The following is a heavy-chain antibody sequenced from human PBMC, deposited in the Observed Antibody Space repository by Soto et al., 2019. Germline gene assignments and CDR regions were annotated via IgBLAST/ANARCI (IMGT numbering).Heavy chain of an antibody. D-gene: IGHD7-27*01. V-gene: IGHV1-69*02. CDR3: ARVANWGSGWFDP. J-gene: IGHJ5*02. CDR2: IIPILGIA. CDR1: GGTFSSYT. Sequence: QVQLVQSGAEVKKPGSSVKVSCKASGGTFSSYTISWVRQAPGQGLEWMGRIIPILGIANYAQKFQGRVTITADKSTSTAYRELSSLRSEDTAVYYCARVANWGSGWFDPWGQGTLVTVSS.